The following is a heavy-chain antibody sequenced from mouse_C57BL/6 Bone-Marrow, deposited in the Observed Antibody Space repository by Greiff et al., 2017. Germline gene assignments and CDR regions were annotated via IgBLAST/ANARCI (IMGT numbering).Heavy chain of an antibody. V-gene: IGHV1-64*01. CDR1: GYTFTSYW. D-gene: IGHD1-1*01. Sequence: QVQLQQPGAELVKPGASVKLSCKASGYTFTSYWMHWVTQRPGQGLEWIGMIHPNSGSTNYNEKFKSKATLTVDKSSSTAYMQLSSLTSEDSAVYYCARGFITTVVHYAMDYWGQGTSVTVSS. J-gene: IGHJ4*01. CDR2: IHPNSGST. CDR3: ARGFITTVVHYAMDY.